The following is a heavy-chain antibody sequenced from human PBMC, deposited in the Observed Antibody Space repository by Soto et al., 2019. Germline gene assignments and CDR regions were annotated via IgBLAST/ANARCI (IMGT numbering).Heavy chain of an antibody. J-gene: IGHJ4*02. Sequence: PGGSLRLSCAASGFSFEKYAMHWVRQVPGKGLEWVSVIYSGGSTYYADSVKGRFTISRDNSKNTLYLQMNSLRAEDTAVYYCAREAGDYSTYYFDYWGQGTLVTVSS. CDR2: IYSGGST. CDR1: GFSFEKYA. V-gene: IGHV3-66*01. D-gene: IGHD4-17*01. CDR3: AREAGDYSTYYFDY.